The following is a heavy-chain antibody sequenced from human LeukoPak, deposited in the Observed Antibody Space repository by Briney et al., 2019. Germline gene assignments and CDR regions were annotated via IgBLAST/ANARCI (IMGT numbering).Heavy chain of an antibody. V-gene: IGHV4-34*01. CDR3: ARANTAMVRMKGWFDP. CDR1: GFTFSSYA. J-gene: IGHJ5*02. CDR2: INHSGST. D-gene: IGHD5-18*01. Sequence: GSLRLSCAASGFTFSSYAMSWVRQAPGKGLEWIGEINHSGSTNYNPSLKSRVTISVDTSKNQFSLKLSSVTAADTAVYYCARANTAMVRMKGWFDPWGQGTLVTVSS.